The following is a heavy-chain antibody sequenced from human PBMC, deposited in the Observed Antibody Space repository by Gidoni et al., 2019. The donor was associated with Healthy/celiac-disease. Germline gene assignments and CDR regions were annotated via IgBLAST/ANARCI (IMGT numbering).Heavy chain of an antibody. CDR1: GYTFTCYY. D-gene: IGHD5-18*01. CDR3: ARGRDTAMVDY. Sequence: VHLLQSGAEVQKPGASVRVSFQASGYTFTCYYMHWVRQAPGQRREWMGWINPNSGGTNEAKKFQGMVTMTRDTSISTADMELSRRRSADTAVYDCARGRDTAMVDYWGQGTLVTVSS. V-gene: IGHV1-2*02. CDR2: INPNSGGT. J-gene: IGHJ4*02.